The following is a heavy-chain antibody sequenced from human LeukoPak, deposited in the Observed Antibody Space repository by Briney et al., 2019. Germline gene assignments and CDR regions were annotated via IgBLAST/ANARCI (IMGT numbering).Heavy chain of an antibody. CDR1: GYTFTSYD. CDR2: MNPNSGGT. Sequence: ASVKVSCKASGYTFTSYDINWVRQATGQGLEWMGWMNPNSGGTNYAQKFQGRVTMTRDTSISTAYMELSRLRSDDTAVYYCARDGSSSWYGEGYFDYWGQGTLVTVSS. CDR3: ARDGSSSWYGEGYFDY. J-gene: IGHJ4*02. D-gene: IGHD6-13*01. V-gene: IGHV1-2*02.